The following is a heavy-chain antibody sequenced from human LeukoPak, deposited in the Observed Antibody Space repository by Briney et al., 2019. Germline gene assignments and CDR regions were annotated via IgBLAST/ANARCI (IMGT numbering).Heavy chain of an antibody. CDR2: ISSSSSYI. Sequence: GGSLRLSCAASGFTFSSYSMNWVRQAPGKGLEWVSSISSSSSYIYYADSVKGRFTISRDNAKNSLYLQMNSLRAEDTAVYYCARKRADFWSGCHLDYWGQGTLVTVSS. CDR3: ARKRADFWSGCHLDY. J-gene: IGHJ4*02. V-gene: IGHV3-21*01. CDR1: GFTFSSYS. D-gene: IGHD3-3*01.